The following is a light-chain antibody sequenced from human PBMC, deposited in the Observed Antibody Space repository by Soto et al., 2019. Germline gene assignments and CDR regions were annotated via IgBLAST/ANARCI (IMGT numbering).Light chain of an antibody. CDR1: SSNIGSNA. V-gene: IGLV1-44*01. J-gene: IGLJ1*01. CDR3: SSYTSSSTYV. CDR2: TDN. Sequence: QSVLTQPPSASGTPGQRVTISCSGSSSNIGSNAVDWYQQLPGTAPKLLISTDNQRPSGVPDRFSGSRSGTSASLAISGLQSEDEADYYCSSYTSSSTYVFGTGTKLTVL.